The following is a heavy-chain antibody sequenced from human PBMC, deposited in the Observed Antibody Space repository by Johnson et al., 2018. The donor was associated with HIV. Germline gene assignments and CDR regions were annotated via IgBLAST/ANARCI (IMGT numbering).Heavy chain of an antibody. CDR3: ARESGGYYDSSAREAFDI. CDR2: ISSSGSTI. V-gene: IGHV3-11*01. Sequence: QVQLVESGGGLVKPGGSLRLSCAASGFTFSDYYMSWIRQAPGKGLEWVSYISSSGSTIYYADSVKGRFTISRDNSKNSQYLKMHRLRVEDTAVYYCARESGGYYDSSAREAFDIWGQGTMVTVSS. J-gene: IGHJ3*02. D-gene: IGHD3-22*01. CDR1: GFTFSDYY.